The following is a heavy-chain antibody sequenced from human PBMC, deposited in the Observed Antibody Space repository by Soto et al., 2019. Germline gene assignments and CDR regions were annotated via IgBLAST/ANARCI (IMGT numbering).Heavy chain of an antibody. CDR1: GFNFRAYG. J-gene: IGHJ6*02. CDR3: AKGSSSVYYYYYGMDV. D-gene: IGHD6-6*01. CDR2: MSSDASNK. Sequence: GSLRLSCAASGFNFRAYGMHWVRQAPGKGLQWVAVMSSDASNKYYADSVKGRFTISRDNSQNTLYLQMNSLRPEDTAVYYCAKGSSSVYYYYYGMDVWGQGTTVTVSS. V-gene: IGHV3-30*18.